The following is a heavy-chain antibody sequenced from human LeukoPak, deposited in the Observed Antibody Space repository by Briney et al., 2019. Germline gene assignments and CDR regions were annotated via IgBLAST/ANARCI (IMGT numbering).Heavy chain of an antibody. CDR1: GSTFSSYA. D-gene: IGHD6-13*01. CDR3: AKDTSSWVPTHGFYYYYYGMDV. J-gene: IGHJ6*02. V-gene: IGHV3-23*01. CDR2: ISGSGGST. Sequence: PGGSLRLSCAASGSTFSSYAMSWVRQAPGKGLEWVSAISGSGGSTYYADSVKGRFTISRDNSKNTLYLQMNSLRAEDTAVYYCAKDTSSWVPTHGFYYYYYGMDVWGQGTTVTVSS.